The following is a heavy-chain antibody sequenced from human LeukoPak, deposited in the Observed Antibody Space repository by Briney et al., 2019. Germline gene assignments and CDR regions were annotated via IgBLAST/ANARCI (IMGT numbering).Heavy chain of an antibody. D-gene: IGHD6-19*01. CDR2: ISSSGSTI. CDR3: ARGDQYSSGWLSFDY. Sequence: HPGGSLRLSCAASGFTFSSYEMNWVRQAPGKGLEWVSYISSSGSTIYYADSVKGRFTISRDNAKNSLYLQMNSLRAEDTAVYYCARGDQYSSGWLSFDYWDQGTLVTVSS. J-gene: IGHJ4*02. V-gene: IGHV3-48*03. CDR1: GFTFSSYE.